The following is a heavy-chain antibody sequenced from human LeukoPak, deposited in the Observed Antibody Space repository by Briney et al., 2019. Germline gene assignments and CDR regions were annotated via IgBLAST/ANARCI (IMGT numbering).Heavy chain of an antibody. D-gene: IGHD3-22*01. V-gene: IGHV3-30-3*01. CDR2: ISYDGSNK. J-gene: IGHJ4*02. Sequence: GGSLRLSCAASGFTFSSYAMHGVRQAPGKGLEWVAVISYDGSNKYYADSVKGRFTISRDNSKNTLYLQMNSLRVEDTAVYYCARGVGIYDSSGYFDYWGQGTLVTVSS. CDR3: ARGVGIYDSSGYFDY. CDR1: GFTFSSYA.